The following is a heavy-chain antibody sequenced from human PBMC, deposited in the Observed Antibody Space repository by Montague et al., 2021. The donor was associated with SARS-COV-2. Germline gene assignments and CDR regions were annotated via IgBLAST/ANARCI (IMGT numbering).Heavy chain of an antibody. CDR2: IGHTGSF. J-gene: IGHJ4*02. D-gene: IGHD3-3*01. V-gene: IGHV4-34*01. CDR3: AQGGTERSTTFGVVFFPLLDS. Sequence: SETLSLTCAVYGGSLSGHSWSWVRQAPEKGLEWIGDIGHTGSFKYNPSLKSRVTMSIDAAKNQFSLRMTSVTAADTSIYYCAQGGTERSTTFGVVFFPLLDSWGQGTLVTVSS. CDR1: GGSLSGHS.